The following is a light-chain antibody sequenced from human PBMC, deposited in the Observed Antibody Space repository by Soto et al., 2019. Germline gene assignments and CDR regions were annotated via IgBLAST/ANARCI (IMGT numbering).Light chain of an antibody. Sequence: QLVLTQSPSASASLGASVKLTCTLSSGHSNYVIAWHQHQPEKGPRYLMKVSTEGSHAKGDGIPPRFSGSSSGAERYLTISNLQSDDEADYYCQTWDTDIPVFGGGTKLTVL. J-gene: IGLJ2*01. CDR2: VSTEGSH. V-gene: IGLV4-69*01. CDR3: QTWDTDIPV. CDR1: SGHSNYV.